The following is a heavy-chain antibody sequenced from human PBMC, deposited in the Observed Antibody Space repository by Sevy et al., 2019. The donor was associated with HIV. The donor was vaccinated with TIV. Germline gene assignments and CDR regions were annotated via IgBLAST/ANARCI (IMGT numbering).Heavy chain of an antibody. CDR3: AKDHGSTVTTPFDY. D-gene: IGHD4-4*01. CDR2: ISGSGGIT. J-gene: IGHJ4*02. Sequence: GGSLRLSCAASGFTFSSYAMSWVRQALGKGLEWVSAISGSGGITYYADSVKGRFTISRDNSKNTLYLQMNSLRAEDTAVYYCAKDHGSTVTTPFDYWGQGTLVTVSS. V-gene: IGHV3-23*01. CDR1: GFTFSSYA.